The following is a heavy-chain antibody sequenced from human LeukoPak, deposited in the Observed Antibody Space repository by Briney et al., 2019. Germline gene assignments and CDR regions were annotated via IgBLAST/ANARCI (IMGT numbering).Heavy chain of an antibody. CDR3: ARQATSLGYFYSYLDV. CDR1: GFTFSRHP. Sequence: GRSLTLSCAPSGFTFSRHPMHWVRQAPGKGLEWVALISHDEVSTYYVDSVKGRFTISRDKSKNTLYLQMNSLRPEDTAVYYCARQATSLGYFYSYLDVWGTGTTVTVSS. J-gene: IGHJ6*03. V-gene: IGHV3-30*01. CDR2: ISHDEVST.